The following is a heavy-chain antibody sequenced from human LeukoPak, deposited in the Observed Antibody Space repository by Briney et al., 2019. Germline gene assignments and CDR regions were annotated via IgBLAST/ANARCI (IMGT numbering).Heavy chain of an antibody. CDR1: GFTFSTYS. D-gene: IGHD3-3*01. CDR2: ISSSSSSI. J-gene: IGHJ4*02. Sequence: PGGSLRLSCAASGFTFSTYSMNWVRQAPGKALEWVSSISSSSSSIYYADSVKGRFTISRDNSKNTLYLQMNSLRAEDTAVYYCTWGGSGYYAYWGQGTLVTVSS. V-gene: IGHV3-21*04. CDR3: TWGGSGYYAY.